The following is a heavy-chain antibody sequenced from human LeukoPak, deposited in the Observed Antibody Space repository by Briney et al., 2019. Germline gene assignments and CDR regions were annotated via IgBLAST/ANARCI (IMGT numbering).Heavy chain of an antibody. Sequence: GGSLRLSCAASGFTFSSYAMSWVRQAPGKGLEWVSAISGSGGSTYYADSVKGRFTISRDNSKNKLYLQMNSLRAEDTAVYYCAKVGYYGSGSYSFDYWGQGTLVTVSS. V-gene: IGHV3-23*01. J-gene: IGHJ4*02. CDR3: AKVGYYGSGSYSFDY. CDR2: ISGSGGST. D-gene: IGHD3-10*01. CDR1: GFTFSSYA.